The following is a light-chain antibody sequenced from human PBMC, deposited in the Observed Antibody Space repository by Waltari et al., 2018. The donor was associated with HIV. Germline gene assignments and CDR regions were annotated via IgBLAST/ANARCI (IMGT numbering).Light chain of an antibody. CDR3: SSYSTRNFLM. CDR2: EVS. Sequence: QSALTQPASVSGSPGQSITISCSGLPSDIAPLNYVSWYQQHPGNVPKLIFFEVSYRPAVLSDRFSASKSGNTASLTISDLQPEDEADYFCSSYSTRNFLMFGGGTKLTVL. V-gene: IGLV2-14*03. J-gene: IGLJ3*02. CDR1: PSDIAPLNY.